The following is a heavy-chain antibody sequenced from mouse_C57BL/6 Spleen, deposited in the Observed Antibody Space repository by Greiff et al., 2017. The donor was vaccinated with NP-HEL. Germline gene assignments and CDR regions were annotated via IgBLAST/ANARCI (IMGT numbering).Heavy chain of an antibody. CDR2: INPYNGGT. CDR3: ARRDYTKGNDFDY. Sequence: VQLQQSGPVLVKPGASVKMSCKASGYTFTDYYMNWVKQSHGKSLEWIGVINPYNGGTSYNQKFKGKATLTVDKSSSTAYMELNSLTSEDSAVYYCARRDYTKGNDFDYWGQGTTLTVSS. CDR1: GYTFTDYY. J-gene: IGHJ2*01. D-gene: IGHD2-12*01. V-gene: IGHV1-19*01.